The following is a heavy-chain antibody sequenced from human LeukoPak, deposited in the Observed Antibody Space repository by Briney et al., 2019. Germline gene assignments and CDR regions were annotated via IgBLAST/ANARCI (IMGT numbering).Heavy chain of an antibody. V-gene: IGHV3-33*01. CDR3: ARDSVPWQQLVPLDY. Sequence: GGSLRLSCAASGFIFSSYGMHWVRQAPGKGLEWVAVIWYDRSKKHHADSVKGRFTISRDNSKNTLYLQMNSLRAEDTAVYYCARDSVPWQQLVPLDYWGQGTLVTVSS. J-gene: IGHJ4*02. CDR2: IWYDRSKK. D-gene: IGHD6-13*01. CDR1: GFIFSSYG.